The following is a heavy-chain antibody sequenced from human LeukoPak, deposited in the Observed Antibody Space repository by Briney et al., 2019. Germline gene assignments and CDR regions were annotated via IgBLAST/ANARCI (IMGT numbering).Heavy chain of an antibody. D-gene: IGHD2-15*01. CDR1: GFTFSSYA. CDR3: ARAPVYCSGGSCYPHYYYGMDV. V-gene: IGHV3-30-3*01. Sequence: GGSLRLSCAASGFTFSSYAMHWVRQAPGKGLEWVAVISYDGSNKYYADSVKGRFTISRDNSKNTLYLQMNSLRAEDTAVYYCARAPVYCSGGSCYPHYYYGMDVWGQGTTVTVSS. J-gene: IGHJ6*02. CDR2: ISYDGSNK.